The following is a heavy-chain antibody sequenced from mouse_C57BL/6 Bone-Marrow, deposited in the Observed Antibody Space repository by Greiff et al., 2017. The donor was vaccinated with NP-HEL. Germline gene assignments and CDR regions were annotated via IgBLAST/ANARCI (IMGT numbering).Heavy chain of an antibody. V-gene: IGHV10-3*01. J-gene: IGHJ3*01. CDR3: VRDDYYGSSSWFAY. CDR2: IRSKSSNYAT. Sequence: EVQVVESGGGLVQPKGSLKLSCAASGFTFNTYAMHWVRQAPGKGLEWVARIRSKSSNYATYYADSVKDRFTISRDDSQSMLYLQMNNLKTEDTAMYYCVRDDYYGSSSWFAYWGQGTLVTVSA. CDR1: GFTFNTYA. D-gene: IGHD1-1*01.